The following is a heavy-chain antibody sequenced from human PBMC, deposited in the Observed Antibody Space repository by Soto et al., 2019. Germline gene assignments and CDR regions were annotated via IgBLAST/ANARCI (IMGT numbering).Heavy chain of an antibody. J-gene: IGHJ4*02. CDR2: ISYDGSNK. D-gene: IGHD5-18*01. Sequence: QVQLVESGGGVVQPGRSLRLSCAASGFTFSSYAMHWVRQAPGKGLEWVAVISYDGSNKYYADSVKGRFTISRDNSKNTLYLQMNSLRAEDTAVYYCARDPFGYYYFDYWGQGTLVTVSS. CDR1: GFTFSSYA. CDR3: ARDPFGYYYFDY. V-gene: IGHV3-30-3*01.